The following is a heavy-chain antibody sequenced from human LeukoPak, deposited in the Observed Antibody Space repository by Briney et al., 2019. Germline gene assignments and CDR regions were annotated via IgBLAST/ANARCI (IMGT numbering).Heavy chain of an antibody. CDR1: GGSISSYY. D-gene: IGHD3-22*01. V-gene: IGHV4-4*09. J-gene: IGHJ4*02. CDR2: IYTSGST. Sequence: SETLSLTCTVSGGSISSYYWSWIRQPPGKGLEWIGYIYTSGSTNYNPSLKSRVTISADTSKNQFSLKLSSVTAADTAVYYCASHDSRSCSSFDYWGQGTLVTVSS. CDR3: ASHDSRSCSSFDY.